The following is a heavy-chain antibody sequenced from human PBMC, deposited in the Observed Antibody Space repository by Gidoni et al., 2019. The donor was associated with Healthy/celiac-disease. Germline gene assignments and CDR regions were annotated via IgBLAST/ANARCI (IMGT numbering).Heavy chain of an antibody. Sequence: EVQLVESGGGLVQPGRSLRLSCAASGFTFDDYAMHWVRQAPGKGLEWVSGISWNSGSIGYADSVKGRFTISRDNAKNSLYLQMNSLRAEDTALYYCAKGNYDSSGYWGAFDIWGQGTMVTVSS. CDR2: ISWNSGSI. CDR3: AKGNYDSSGYWGAFDI. J-gene: IGHJ3*02. V-gene: IGHV3-9*01. CDR1: GFTFDDYA. D-gene: IGHD3-22*01.